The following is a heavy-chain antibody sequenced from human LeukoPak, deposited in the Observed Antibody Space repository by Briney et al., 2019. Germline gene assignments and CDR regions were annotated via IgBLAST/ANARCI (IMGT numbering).Heavy chain of an antibody. Sequence: SETLSLTCTVSGGSISSSSYYWGWIRQPPGKGLEWIGSIYYSGSTYYNPSLKSRVTISVDTSKNQFSLKLSSVTAADTAVYYCAKQVNDDYFDYWGQGTLVTVSS. V-gene: IGHV4-39*01. J-gene: IGHJ4*02. D-gene: IGHD5/OR15-5a*01. CDR3: AKQVNDDYFDY. CDR2: IYYSGST. CDR1: GGSISSSSYY.